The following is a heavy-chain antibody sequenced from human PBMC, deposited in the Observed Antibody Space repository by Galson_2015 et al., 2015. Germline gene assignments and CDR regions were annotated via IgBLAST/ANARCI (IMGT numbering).Heavy chain of an antibody. CDR3: AKVGYSSGYSAEYFQH. V-gene: IGHV3-23*01. J-gene: IGHJ1*01. Sequence: SLRLSCAASGFTFRSYAMNWVRQAPGKGLEWVAGVSGSGGSAYYADSVKGRFTISRDNSKNTVHLQMNNVRVEDTAIYYCAKVGYSSGYSAEYFQHWGQGTPVTVSS. CDR2: VSGSGGSA. CDR1: GFTFRSYA. D-gene: IGHD6-19*01.